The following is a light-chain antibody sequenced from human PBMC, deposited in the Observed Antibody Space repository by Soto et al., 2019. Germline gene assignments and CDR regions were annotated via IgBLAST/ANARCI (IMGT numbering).Light chain of an antibody. Sequence: EIVLTQSPGTLSLSPGERATLSCRASQSATSNYLAWYQQKPGQAPRLLIYGASSRATGIPDRFSGRRSGTDFTITISRLEPEDFAMYYCHQYGSSPLTFGGGTKVEIK. J-gene: IGKJ4*01. CDR3: HQYGSSPLT. CDR1: QSATSNY. V-gene: IGKV3-20*01. CDR2: GAS.